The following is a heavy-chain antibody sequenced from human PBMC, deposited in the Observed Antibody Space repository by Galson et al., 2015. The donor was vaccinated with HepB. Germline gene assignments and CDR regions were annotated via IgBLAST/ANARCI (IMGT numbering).Heavy chain of an antibody. J-gene: IGHJ3*01. CDR3: ARVLRYCDGHPCSDAFDL. D-gene: IGHD3-9*01. V-gene: IGHV3-33*01. CDR1: GFDFSNCG. CDR2: MWSDGSNQ. Sequence: SLRLSCAASGFDFSNCGMHWVRQAPGKGPEWVAVMWSDGSNQLYADSVKGRFTISRDNSNNTLYLQMNSLGAEDTAVYYCARVLRYCDGHPCSDAFDLWGQGTAVTVSS.